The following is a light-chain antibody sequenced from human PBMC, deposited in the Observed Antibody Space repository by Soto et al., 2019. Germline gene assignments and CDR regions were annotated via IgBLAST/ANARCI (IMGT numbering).Light chain of an antibody. CDR3: QQYDSFSLT. V-gene: IGKV1-5*03. J-gene: IGKJ4*01. Sequence: DIQMTQSPSTLSASVGDRVTVTCRASQSISSCLAWYQQKPGKAPKLLIYKESSLESGVPSRFSGSGSGTDFTITISSLQTEVFATSYCQQYDSFSLTFGGGNKVEIK. CDR1: QSISSC. CDR2: KES.